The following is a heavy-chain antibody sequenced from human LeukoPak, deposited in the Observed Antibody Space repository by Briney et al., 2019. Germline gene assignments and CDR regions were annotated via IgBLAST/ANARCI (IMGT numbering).Heavy chain of an antibody. J-gene: IGHJ4*02. CDR2: IWYDGSNK. CDR3: ARDQRYCSSSSCPWEPFDY. D-gene: IGHD2-2*01. Sequence: GGSLRLSCAASGFTFSSYGMHWVRQAPGKGLEWVAVIWYDGSNKYYADSVKGRFTISRGSSKNTLYLQMNSLRAEDTAVYYCARDQRYCSSSSCPWEPFDYWGQGTLVTVSS. CDR1: GFTFSSYG. V-gene: IGHV3-33*01.